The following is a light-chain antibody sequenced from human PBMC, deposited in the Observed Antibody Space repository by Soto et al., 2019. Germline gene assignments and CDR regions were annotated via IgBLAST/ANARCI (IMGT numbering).Light chain of an antibody. Sequence: ETVMTQSPATLSVSPGGRATLSCRASQSISDTLAWYQQKPGQAPRLLIHGASTRATGFPARFSGSGSVTDLTLTISSLQYEDFAVYYCQQYNNWPWTFGQGTKVEI. J-gene: IGKJ1*01. CDR3: QQYNNWPWT. V-gene: IGKV3-15*01. CDR1: QSISDT. CDR2: GAS.